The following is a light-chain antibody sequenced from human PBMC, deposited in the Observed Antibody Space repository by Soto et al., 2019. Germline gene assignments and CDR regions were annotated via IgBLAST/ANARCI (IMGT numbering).Light chain of an antibody. Sequence: EIVMTQSPATLSVSPGERATLSCRASQSVSSSYLAWYQQKPGQAPRLLIYGASSRATGIPARFSGSGSGTEFTLTSSSLEPEDFALYYCQQYGTSPWTFGQGTKVDIK. V-gene: IGKV3-20*01. J-gene: IGKJ1*01. CDR3: QQYGTSPWT. CDR2: GAS. CDR1: QSVSSSY.